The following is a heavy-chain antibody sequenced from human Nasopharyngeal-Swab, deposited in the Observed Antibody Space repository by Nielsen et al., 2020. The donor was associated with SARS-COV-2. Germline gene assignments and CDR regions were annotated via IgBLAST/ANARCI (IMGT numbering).Heavy chain of an antibody. CDR1: GFTFSSYS. CDR2: ISSSSSYI. V-gene: IGHV3-21*01. CDR3: AREDCSGGSCPIDP. J-gene: IGHJ5*02. D-gene: IGHD2-15*01. Sequence: GESLKISCAASGFTFSSYSMNWVRQAPGKGLEWVSSISSSSSYIYYADSVKGRFTISRDNAKNSLYLQMNSLRAEDTAVYYCAREDCSGGSCPIDPWGQGTLVTVSS.